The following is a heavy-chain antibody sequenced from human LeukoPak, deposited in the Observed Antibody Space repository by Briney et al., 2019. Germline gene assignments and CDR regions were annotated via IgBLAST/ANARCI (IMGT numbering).Heavy chain of an antibody. V-gene: IGHV3-15*01. D-gene: IGHD3-3*01. CDR3: STDEWT. J-gene: IGHJ4*02. CDR1: GFTFSSYA. CDR2: IKNKGDGGTT. Sequence: GGSLRLSCAASGFTFSSYAMSWVRQAPGKGLEWVGHIKNKGDGGTTDYAAPVKGRFTISRDDLKNTLCLQMNSLKTEDTAVYYCSTDEWTWGQGTLVSVSS.